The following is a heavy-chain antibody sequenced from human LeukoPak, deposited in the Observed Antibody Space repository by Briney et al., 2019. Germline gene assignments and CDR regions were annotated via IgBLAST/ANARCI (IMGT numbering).Heavy chain of an antibody. CDR2: IYTSGST. D-gene: IGHD1-14*01. CDR3: ARELVLHYYYYMDV. CDR1: GGSISSYY. J-gene: IGHJ6*03. V-gene: IGHV4-4*07. Sequence: SETLSLTCTVSGGSISSYYWSWIRQPAGKGLEWIGRIYTSGSTNYNPSLKSRVTMSVDTSKNQFSLKLSSVTAADTAVYYCARELVLHYYYYMDVWGKGTTVTVSS.